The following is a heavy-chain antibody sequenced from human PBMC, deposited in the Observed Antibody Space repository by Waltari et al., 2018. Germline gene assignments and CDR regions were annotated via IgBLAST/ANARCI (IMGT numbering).Heavy chain of an antibody. J-gene: IGHJ4*02. Sequence: QVQLQESGPGLVKPSETLSLTCPVSGGSISSHYWSWIRPPPGKGMEWIGYIYYSGSTNYNPSLKSRVTISVDTSKNQFSLKLSSVTAADTAVYYCARRGSSLYDSSGYYYRYFDYWGQGTLVTVSS. CDR1: GGSISSHY. CDR3: ARRGSSLYDSSGYYYRYFDY. D-gene: IGHD3-22*01. CDR2: IYYSGST. V-gene: IGHV4-59*11.